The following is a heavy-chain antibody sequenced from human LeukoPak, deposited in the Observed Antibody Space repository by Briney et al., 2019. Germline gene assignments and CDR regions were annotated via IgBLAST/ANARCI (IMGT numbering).Heavy chain of an antibody. J-gene: IGHJ4*02. CDR3: ARATSFDY. CDR1: GFTFSSYA. CDR2: LSGSGGST. Sequence: QTGGSLRLSCAASGFTFSSYAMSWVRQAPGKGLEWVSGLSGSGGSTYYAESVKGRFTISRDNAKNSLYLQMNSLRAEDTAVYYCARATSFDYWGQGTLVTVSS. V-gene: IGHV3-23*01.